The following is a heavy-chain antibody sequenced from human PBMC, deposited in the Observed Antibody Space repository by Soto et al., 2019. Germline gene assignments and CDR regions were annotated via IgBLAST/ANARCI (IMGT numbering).Heavy chain of an antibody. CDR1: GFTFSSYS. V-gene: IGHV3-48*02. CDR2: ISSSSSTI. D-gene: IGHD2-15*01. Sequence: GGSLRLSCAASGFTFSSYSMNWVRQAPGKGLEWVSYISSSSSTIYYADSVKGRFTISRDNAKNSLYLQMNSLRDEDTAVYYCARVMRVGGSSWTNGYYYGMDVWDQGTTVTVSS. J-gene: IGHJ6*02. CDR3: ARVMRVGGSSWTNGYYYGMDV.